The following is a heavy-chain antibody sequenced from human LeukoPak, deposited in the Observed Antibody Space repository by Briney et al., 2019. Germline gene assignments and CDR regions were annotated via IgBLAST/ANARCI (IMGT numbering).Heavy chain of an antibody. CDR1: GFTFSNYG. CDR3: AKASGSSAYGLDY. V-gene: IGHV3-30*02. J-gene: IGHJ4*02. Sequence: GGSLRLSCAASGFTFSNYGMHWVRQTPGKGLEGVAFIRHDGSKKYYADSVKGRFTISRDDSKNTVYLQMYSLRPEDTAVHYCAKASGSSAYGLDYWGQGTLVTVFS. CDR2: IRHDGSKK. D-gene: IGHD3-16*01.